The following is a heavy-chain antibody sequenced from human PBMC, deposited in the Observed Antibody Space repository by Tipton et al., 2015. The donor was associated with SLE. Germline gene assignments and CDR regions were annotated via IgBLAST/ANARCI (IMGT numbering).Heavy chain of an antibody. Sequence: TLSLTCAVSGGSISSGSFFWSWIRQPAGKGLEWIGHIYTSGSTYYNPSLKSRVTISVDTSKNHFSLKLSSVTAADTAVYYCTRAHILTPSEFDFWGQGTLVTVSS. CDR3: TRAHILTPSEFDF. V-gene: IGHV4-61*09. J-gene: IGHJ5*01. CDR2: IYTSGST. CDR1: GGSISSGSFF. D-gene: IGHD3-9*01.